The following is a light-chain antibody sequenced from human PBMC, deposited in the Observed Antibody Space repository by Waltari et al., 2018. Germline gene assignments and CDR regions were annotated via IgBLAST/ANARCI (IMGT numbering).Light chain of an antibody. CDR3: QQSYSAPFT. J-gene: IGKJ5*01. V-gene: IGKV1-39*01. CDR2: DAS. CDR1: RGIDAF. Sequence: DIQMTQSPSSLSASVGDRVTTTYRASRGIDAFLNWYQQQPGKAPKLLIYDASPLQRGVPPRFSGTRIGTDFSLTISDLQREDFATYFCQQSYSAPFTFGRGTRLE.